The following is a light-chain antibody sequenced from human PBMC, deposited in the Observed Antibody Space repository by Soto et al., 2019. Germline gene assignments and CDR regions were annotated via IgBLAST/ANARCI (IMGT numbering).Light chain of an antibody. Sequence: EIQMTQSPATLSGSVGDRVTITCRASQTISSWLAWYQQKPGKAPKLLIYDASSLESGVPSRFSGSGSGTEFTLTISSLEPDDFATYYCQQYNSYPLTFGRGTQVDIK. CDR3: QQYNSYPLT. CDR2: DAS. J-gene: IGKJ4*01. V-gene: IGKV1-5*01. CDR1: QTISSW.